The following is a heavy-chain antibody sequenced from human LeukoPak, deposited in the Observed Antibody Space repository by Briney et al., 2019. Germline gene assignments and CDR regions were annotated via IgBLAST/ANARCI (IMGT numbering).Heavy chain of an antibody. Sequence: ASVKVSCKASGYTFTSYDINWVRQATGQGLEWMGWMNPNSGNTGYAQKFQGRVTMTRNTSISTAYMELSSLRSEDTAVYYCARSAMGRRGNWLDPWGQGTLVTVSS. CDR3: ARSAMGRRGNWLDP. V-gene: IGHV1-8*01. CDR1: GYTFTSYD. J-gene: IGHJ5*02. CDR2: MNPNSGNT. D-gene: IGHD1-26*01.